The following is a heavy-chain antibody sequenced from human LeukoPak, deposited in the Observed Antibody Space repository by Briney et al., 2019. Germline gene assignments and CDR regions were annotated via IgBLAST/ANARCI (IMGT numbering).Heavy chain of an antibody. V-gene: IGHV2-5*01. Sequence: SGPTLVKPTPTLTMTCTFSGFSLSTSGAGVGWIPQPPGKALEWLAPIYWNDDKQYSPSLKSRLTITKDTSKNVVVLTMTNMDPVDTATYYCAHALRYYDRRGFYPTGTDYWGQGTLVTVSS. CDR2: IYWNDDK. CDR3: AHALRYYDRRGFYPTGTDY. D-gene: IGHD3-22*01. J-gene: IGHJ4*02. CDR1: GFSLSTSGAG.